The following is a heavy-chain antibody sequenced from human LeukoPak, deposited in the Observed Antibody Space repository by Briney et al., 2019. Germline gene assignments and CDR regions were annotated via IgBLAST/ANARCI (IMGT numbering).Heavy chain of an antibody. V-gene: IGHV4-34*01. Sequence: SSETLSLTCAVYGGSFSGYYWSWIRQPPGKGLEWIGEINHSGSTNYNPSLKSRVTISVDTSKNQFSLKLSSVTAADTAVYYCARVGPGAYCGGDCYRGAFDIWGQGTMVTVSS. CDR3: ARVGPGAYCGGDCYRGAFDI. CDR1: GGSFSGYY. CDR2: INHSGST. D-gene: IGHD2-21*01. J-gene: IGHJ3*02.